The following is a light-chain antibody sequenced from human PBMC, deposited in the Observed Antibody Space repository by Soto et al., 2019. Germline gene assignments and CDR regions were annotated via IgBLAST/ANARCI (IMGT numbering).Light chain of an antibody. V-gene: IGKV4-1*01. J-gene: IGKJ1*01. CDR1: QTVLYISNY. Sequence: DIVMTQSPDPLAVSLGERATINCKSSQTVLYISNYLAWYQQKAGQPPKLLIYLASTRESGVPDRFSGSGSGRDFTLTISSLHAEDVAVYYWKQYYTTPLTCGQGTKVEI. CDR2: LAS. CDR3: KQYYTTPLT.